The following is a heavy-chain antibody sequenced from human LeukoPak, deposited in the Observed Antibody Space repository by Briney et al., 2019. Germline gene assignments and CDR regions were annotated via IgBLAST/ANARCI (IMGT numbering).Heavy chain of an antibody. Sequence: ASVKVSCKASGYTFTGYYMHWVRQAPGQGLKWMGWINPNSGGTNYAQKFQGRVTMTRDTSIRTAYMELSRLRSDDTAVYYCARDVEMATIHFDYWGQGTLVTVSS. D-gene: IGHD5-24*01. CDR1: GYTFTGYY. J-gene: IGHJ4*02. V-gene: IGHV1-2*02. CDR3: ARDVEMATIHFDY. CDR2: INPNSGGT.